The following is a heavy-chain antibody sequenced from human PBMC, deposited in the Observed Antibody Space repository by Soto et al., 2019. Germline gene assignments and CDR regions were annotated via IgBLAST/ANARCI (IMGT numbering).Heavy chain of an antibody. J-gene: IGHJ6*02. Sequence: ASVKVSCKASGYTFTGYYMHWVRQAPGQGLEWMGWINPNSGGTNYAQKFQGWVTMTRDTSISTAYMELSRLRSDGTAVYYCARDLAYCGGDCYPYYYYGMDVWGQGTTVTVSS. CDR2: INPNSGGT. CDR1: GYTFTGYY. CDR3: ARDLAYCGGDCYPYYYYGMDV. D-gene: IGHD2-21*02. V-gene: IGHV1-2*04.